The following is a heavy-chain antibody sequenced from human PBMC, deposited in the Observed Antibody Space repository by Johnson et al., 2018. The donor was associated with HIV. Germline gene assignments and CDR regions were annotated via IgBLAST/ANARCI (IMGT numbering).Heavy chain of an antibody. CDR1: GFTFSSYG. V-gene: IGHV3-30*03. D-gene: IGHD3-16*01. Sequence: QVQLVESGGGVVQPGRSLRLSCAASGFTFSSYGMHWVRQAPGKGLEWVAVISYDGSNKYYATSVKGRFSISRDNSKNTLSLLMNSLREEDTAVYYCVRDLGLIGPWGAFDIWGQGTRVTVSS. CDR2: ISYDGSNK. J-gene: IGHJ3*02. CDR3: VRDLGLIGPWGAFDI.